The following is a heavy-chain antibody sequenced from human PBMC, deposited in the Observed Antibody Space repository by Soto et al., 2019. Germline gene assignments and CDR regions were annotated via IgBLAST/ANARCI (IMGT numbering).Heavy chain of an antibody. CDR1: GGSISSGGYY. CDR3: ARDKKYCTNGVCPDYYYYGMDV. CDR2: IYYSGST. V-gene: IGHV4-31*03. D-gene: IGHD2-8*01. Sequence: QVQLQESGPGLVKPSQTLSLTCTVSGGSISSGGYYWSWIRQHPGKGLEWIGYIYYSGSTYYNPSLKRRVTISVDTSKNQFSLKLSSVTAADTAVYYCARDKKYCTNGVCPDYYYYGMDVWGQGTTVTVSS. J-gene: IGHJ6*02.